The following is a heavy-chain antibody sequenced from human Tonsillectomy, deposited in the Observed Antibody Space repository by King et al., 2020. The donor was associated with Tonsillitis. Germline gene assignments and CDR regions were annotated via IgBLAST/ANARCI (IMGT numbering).Heavy chain of an antibody. CDR1: EFTLSNYW. CDR2: IKQDGSEK. D-gene: IGHD5-24*01. V-gene: IGHV3-7*01. Sequence: VQLVESGGGLVQPGGSLRLSCAASEFTLSNYWMSWGRQAPGKGLEWVANIKQDGSEKYYVDSVKGRFTISRDNAKNSLYLQMNSLRAEDTAVYYCARVGWLQFHDAFDIWGQGTMVTVSS. CDR3: ARVGWLQFHDAFDI. J-gene: IGHJ3*02.